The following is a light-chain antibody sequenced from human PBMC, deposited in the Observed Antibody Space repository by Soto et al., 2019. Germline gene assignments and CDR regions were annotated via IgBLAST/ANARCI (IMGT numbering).Light chain of an antibody. CDR2: DAS. Sequence: DIQMTQSPSTLSASVGDRGTITCRASQSISSWLAWYQQKPGKAPKLLIYDASSLESGVPSRFSGSGSGTEFSLTISSLPPDDFAAYYCQQYNSYSTWTFGQGTKVEIK. CDR3: QQYNSYSTWT. CDR1: QSISSW. V-gene: IGKV1-5*01. J-gene: IGKJ1*01.